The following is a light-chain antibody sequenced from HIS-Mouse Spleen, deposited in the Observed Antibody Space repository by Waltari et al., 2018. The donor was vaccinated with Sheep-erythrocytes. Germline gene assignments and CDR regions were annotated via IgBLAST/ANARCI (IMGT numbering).Light chain of an antibody. J-gene: IGLJ1*01. Sequence: QSALPQPPSASGSPGQSVTISCTGTTSDVGRYNYVSWYQQHPGKAPKLMIYEVSKRPSGVPDRFSGSKSGNTASLTISGLQAEDEADYYCCSYAGSYNHVFATGTKVTVL. CDR1: TSDVGRYNY. V-gene: IGLV2-8*01. CDR2: EVS. CDR3: CSYAGSYNHV.